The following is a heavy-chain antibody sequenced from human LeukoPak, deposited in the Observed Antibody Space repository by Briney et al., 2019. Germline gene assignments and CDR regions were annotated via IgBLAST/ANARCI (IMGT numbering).Heavy chain of an antibody. CDR2: IIPILGIA. CDR3: ASSRYSSGWYVQTFDY. Sequence: SVKVSCKASGGTFTSYAISWVRQAPGQGLEWMGRIIPILGIANYAQKFQGRVTITADKSTSTAYMELSRLRSEDTAVYYCASSRYSSGWYVQTFDYWGQGTLVTVSS. D-gene: IGHD6-19*01. V-gene: IGHV1-69*04. CDR1: GGTFTSYA. J-gene: IGHJ4*02.